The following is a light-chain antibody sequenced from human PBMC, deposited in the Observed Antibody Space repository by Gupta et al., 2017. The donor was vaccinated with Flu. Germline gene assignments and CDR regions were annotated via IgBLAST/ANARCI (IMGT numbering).Light chain of an antibody. Sequence: PSTLSTSVGDRVTITCRASQSINSWLAWYQQKPGEAPKLIIYKASSLKRGVPSRFSGSGSGTDFTLTISNLQPDDFATYYCQEYQTYTWTFGQGTKVEI. J-gene: IGKJ1*01. CDR3: QEYQTYTWT. V-gene: IGKV1-5*03. CDR1: QSINSW. CDR2: KAS.